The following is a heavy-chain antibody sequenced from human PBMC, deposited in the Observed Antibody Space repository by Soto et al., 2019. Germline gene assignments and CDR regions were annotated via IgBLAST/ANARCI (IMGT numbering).Heavy chain of an antibody. CDR1: GFTFSSSA. V-gene: IGHV3-23*01. Sequence: PGESLRLSCAASGFTFSSSAMSWVRQAPGKGLEWVSAISGSGGSTYYADSVKGRFTISRDNSKNTLYLQMNSLRAEDTAVYYCAKEGPVVVVPADQDSWGQGTLVTVSS. CDR2: ISGSGGST. D-gene: IGHD2-2*01. J-gene: IGHJ4*02. CDR3: AKEGPVVVVPADQDS.